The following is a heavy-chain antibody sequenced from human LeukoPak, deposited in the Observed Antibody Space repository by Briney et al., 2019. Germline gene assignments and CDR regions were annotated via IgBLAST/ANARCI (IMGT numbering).Heavy chain of an antibody. D-gene: IGHD2-15*01. CDR3: ARDDCSGESCYRSWFDP. J-gene: IGHJ5*02. Sequence: SVKVSCKASGGTFSSYAISWVRQAPGQGLEWMGGIIPIFGTANYAQKFQGRVTITADESTSTAYMELSSLRSEDTAVYYCARDDCSGESCYRSWFDPWGQGTLVTVSS. V-gene: IGHV1-69*01. CDR1: GGTFSSYA. CDR2: IIPIFGTA.